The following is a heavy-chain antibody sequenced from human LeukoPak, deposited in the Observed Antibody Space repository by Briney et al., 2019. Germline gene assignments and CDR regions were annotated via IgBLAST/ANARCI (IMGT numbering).Heavy chain of an antibody. CDR3: ARGKSLTRIHPYGHFDL. J-gene: IGHJ2*01. V-gene: IGHV4-4*02. CDR2: IYHTGVT. D-gene: IGHD5-18*01. CDR1: GGSINSSYW. Sequence: SETLSLTCAVSGGSINSSYWWNWVRQPPGQGLEWIGEIYHTGVTNYNSSLKNRVIISVDKSKNQFSLKLRSVNAADTAVYFCARGKSLTRIHPYGHFDLWGRGTLVTVSS.